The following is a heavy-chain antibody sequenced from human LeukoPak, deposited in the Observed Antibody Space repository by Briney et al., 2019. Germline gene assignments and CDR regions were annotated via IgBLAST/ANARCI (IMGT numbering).Heavy chain of an antibody. V-gene: IGHV3-21*01. J-gene: IGHJ4*02. CDR2: ISSSSSYI. CDR1: GFTFSSYS. Sequence: AGGSLRLSCAASGFTFSSYSMNWVRQAPGKGLEWVSSISSSSSYIYYADSVKGRFTISRDNAKNSLYLQMNSLRAEDTAVYYCAAYCSGGSCYGGPWGWGQGTLVTVSS. CDR3: AAYCSGGSCYGGPWG. D-gene: IGHD2-15*01.